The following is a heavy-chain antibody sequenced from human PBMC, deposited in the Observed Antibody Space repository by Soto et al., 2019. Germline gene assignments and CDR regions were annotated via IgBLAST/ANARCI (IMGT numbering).Heavy chain of an antibody. CDR1: GASISSGDYY. Sequence: PSETLSLTCTVSGASISSGDYYWSWIRQPPGKGLEWIGFIYYSGSTYYNPSLKSRLTISIDTSKNEFSLRLTSVTATDTAVYYCARRGMNNDSWSGYSSYYYYAMDVWGQGTTVTVSS. D-gene: IGHD3-3*01. CDR3: ARRGMNNDSWSGYSSYYYYAMDV. CDR2: IYYSGST. V-gene: IGHV4-30-4*01. J-gene: IGHJ6*02.